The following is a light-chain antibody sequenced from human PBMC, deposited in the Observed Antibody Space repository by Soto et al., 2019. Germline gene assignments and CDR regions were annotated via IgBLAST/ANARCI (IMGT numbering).Light chain of an antibody. CDR2: EVS. CDR1: GSDVGDSSH. V-gene: IGLV2-11*01. J-gene: IGLJ2*01. CDR3: SSYTTIKTVV. Sequence: QSALTQPRSVSGSPGQSVTISCTATGSDVGDSSHVSWFQHHPGKAPKLIIFEVSNRPSGISDRFSGFKSANTAYLTISGVQPEDEADYHCSSYTTIKTVVFGGGTKLTVL.